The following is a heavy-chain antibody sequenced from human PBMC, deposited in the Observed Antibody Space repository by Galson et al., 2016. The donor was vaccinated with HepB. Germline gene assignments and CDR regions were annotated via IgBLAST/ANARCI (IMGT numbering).Heavy chain of an antibody. J-gene: IGHJ4*02. Sequence: SLRLSCAASGFTFSNYWMNWVRQAPGKGLVWVSGIKTSGSVTDYADSVKGRFTISRVNGKKTMYLQMNSLRAEDTALYYCARGRRGTISGFFDSWGQGTLVTVSS. D-gene: IGHD6-19*01. CDR3: ARGRRGTISGFFDS. CDR1: GFTFSNYW. CDR2: IKTSGSVT. V-gene: IGHV3-74*01.